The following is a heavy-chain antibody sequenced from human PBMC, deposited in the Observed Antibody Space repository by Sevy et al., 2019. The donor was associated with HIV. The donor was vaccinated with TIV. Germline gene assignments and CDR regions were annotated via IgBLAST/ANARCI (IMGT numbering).Heavy chain of an antibody. CDR1: RFTFSNYW. J-gene: IGHJ3*02. CDR3: ARERGISFIVGATTGAFDI. CDR2: IKQDGSEK. D-gene: IGHD1-26*01. V-gene: IGHV3-7*01. Sequence: GGSLRLSCAASRFTFSNYWMSWVRQAPGKGLEWVANIKQDGSEKYYVDSVMGRFTISRDNAKNSLYLQMNSLRAEDTAVYYCARERGISFIVGATTGAFDIWGQGTMVTVSS.